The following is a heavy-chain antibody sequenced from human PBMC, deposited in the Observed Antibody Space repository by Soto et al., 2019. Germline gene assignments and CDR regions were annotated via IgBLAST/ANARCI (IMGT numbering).Heavy chain of an antibody. V-gene: IGHV4-34*01. Sequence: SETLSLTCAVYGGSFSGYYWSWLRQPPGKGLEWIGEINHSGSTNYNPSLKSRVTISVDTSKNQFSLKLSSVTAADTAVYYCARLFYKSRSRSWDYWGQGTLVTVSS. CDR1: GGSFSGYY. CDR3: ARLFYKSRSRSWDY. CDR2: INHSGST. J-gene: IGHJ4*02. D-gene: IGHD6-13*01.